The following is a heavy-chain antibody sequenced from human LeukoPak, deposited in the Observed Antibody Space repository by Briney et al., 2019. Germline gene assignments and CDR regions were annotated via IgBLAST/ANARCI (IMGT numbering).Heavy chain of an antibody. D-gene: IGHD3-3*01. CDR3: AKTIFGVMTQYYFDN. CDR2: IHYSGTT. CDR1: GDSISNYY. V-gene: IGHV4-59*03. Sequence: PETLSLTCTVSGDSISNYYWGWIRQPPGKGLDWIGFIHYSGTTKYNTTLKRRVTISVDTSKNQFSLKLSSVTAADTAVYYCAKTIFGVMTQYYFDNWGQGTLVTVSS. J-gene: IGHJ4*02.